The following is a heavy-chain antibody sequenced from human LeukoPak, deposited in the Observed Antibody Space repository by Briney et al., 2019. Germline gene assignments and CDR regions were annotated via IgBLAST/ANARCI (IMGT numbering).Heavy chain of an antibody. CDR3: ARFDGVYFDY. V-gene: IGHV4-39*01. Sequence: SETLSLTCTVSGDSITGYYWGWIRQPPGKGLEWIGNIYYTGNTYYNPSLKSRVTISVDTSKNQFSLKLSSVTAADTAVYYCARFDGVYFDYWGQGTLVTVSS. CDR2: IYYTGNT. J-gene: IGHJ4*02. CDR1: GDSITGYY. D-gene: IGHD3-9*01.